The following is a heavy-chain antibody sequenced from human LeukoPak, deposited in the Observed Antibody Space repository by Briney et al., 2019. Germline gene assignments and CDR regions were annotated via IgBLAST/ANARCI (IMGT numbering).Heavy chain of an antibody. Sequence: PGGSLRLSCAVSGFIFSDHYMDWVRQAPGKGLEWVGRSRNKANSFTTEYAASVKARFTILRDDSNNSLYLQMNSLKTEDTAMYYCARASYGSGSYYYDYWGQGTLVTVSS. CDR3: ARASYGSGSYYYDY. J-gene: IGHJ4*02. D-gene: IGHD3-10*01. V-gene: IGHV3-72*01. CDR1: GFIFSDHY. CDR2: SRNKANSFTT.